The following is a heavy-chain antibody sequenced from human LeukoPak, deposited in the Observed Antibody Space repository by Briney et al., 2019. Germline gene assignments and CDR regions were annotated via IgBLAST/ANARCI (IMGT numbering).Heavy chain of an antibody. V-gene: IGHV3-74*01. CDR1: GFTLSSYW. Sequence: GGSLRLSCAASGFTLSSYWMHWVRQAPGKGLVWVSRINSEGTGTSYADSVKGRFTISRDTAKNTVFLQMNSLRAEDTAVYYCAKAPYYYDSSGYYRSPYYYYGMDVWGQGTTVTVSS. CDR2: INSEGTGT. J-gene: IGHJ6*02. CDR3: AKAPYYYDSSGYYRSPYYYYGMDV. D-gene: IGHD3-22*01.